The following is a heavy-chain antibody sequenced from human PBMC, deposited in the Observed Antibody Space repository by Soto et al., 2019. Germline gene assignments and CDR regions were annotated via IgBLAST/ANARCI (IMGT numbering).Heavy chain of an antibody. CDR1: GLSFSVYG. J-gene: IGHJ4*02. Sequence: GGTLRLSCYTSGLSFSVYGMHWVRQAPGKGLEWVAVIWYDASKQFYAASVEGRFTISRDNSKAILYLQMNSLGAEDTAVYYCAAWAEGATEVHWGQGTLVTVSS. V-gene: IGHV3-33*01. CDR3: AAWAEGATEVH. D-gene: IGHD3-16*01. CDR2: IWYDASKQ.